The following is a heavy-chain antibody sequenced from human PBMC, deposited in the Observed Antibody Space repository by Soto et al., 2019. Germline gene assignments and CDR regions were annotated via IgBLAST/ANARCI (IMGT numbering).Heavy chain of an antibody. J-gene: IGHJ4*02. CDR3: AHRSKGNYDFWSGYYTFDY. V-gene: IGHV2-5*02. D-gene: IGHD3-3*01. CDR2: IYWDDDK. Sequence: SGPTLVNPTQTLTLTCTFSGFSLSTSGVGVGWIRQPPGKALEWLALIYWDDDKRYSPSLKSRLTITKDTSKNQVVLTMTNMDPVDTATYYCAHRSKGNYDFWSGYYTFDYWGQGTLVTVSS. CDR1: GFSLSTSGVG.